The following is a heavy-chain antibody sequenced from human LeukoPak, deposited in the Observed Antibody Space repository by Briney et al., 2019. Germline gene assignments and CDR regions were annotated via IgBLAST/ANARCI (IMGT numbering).Heavy chain of an antibody. J-gene: IGHJ6*02. CDR2: IYYSGST. D-gene: IGHD2-2*01. CDR1: GGSISSGDYY. Sequence: PSQTLSLTCTVSGGSISSGDYYWSWIRQPPGKGLEWIGYIYYSGSTYYNPSLKSRVTISVDTSKNQFSLKLSSVTAADTAVYYCARDREARAPAASTSPYGMDVWGQGTTVTVSS. V-gene: IGHV4-30-4*01. CDR3: ARDREARAPAASTSPYGMDV.